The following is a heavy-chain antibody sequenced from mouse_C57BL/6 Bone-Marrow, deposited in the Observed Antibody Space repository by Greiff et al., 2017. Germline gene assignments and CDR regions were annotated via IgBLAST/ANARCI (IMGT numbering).Heavy chain of an antibody. V-gene: IGHV1-64*01. D-gene: IGHD2-3*01. J-gene: IGHJ2*01. CDR2: IHPNSGST. CDR3: ARGGLLRFDY. Sequence: QVQLQQPGAELVKPGASVKLSCKASGYTFTSYWMHWVKQRPGQGLEWIGMIHPNSGSTNYNEKFKSKATLTVDKSSSTAYMQLRSLTSEDAAFYYCARGGLLRFDYWGQGTTLTVSS. CDR1: GYTFTSYW.